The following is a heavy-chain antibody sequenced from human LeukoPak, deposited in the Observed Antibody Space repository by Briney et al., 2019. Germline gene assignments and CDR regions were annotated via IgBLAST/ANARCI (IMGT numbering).Heavy chain of an antibody. Sequence: GGSLRLSCAASGFTLSNFWMSWVRHGPGKGLEWVANIKKDGSVEKYVDSVKDRFTISRDNAKNSLYLQMNSLRAEDTAVYYCANQGRLVWYYFDYWGQGTLVTVSS. V-gene: IGHV3-7*03. CDR1: GFTLSNFW. J-gene: IGHJ4*02. CDR2: IKKDGSVE. D-gene: IGHD6-19*01. CDR3: ANQGRLVWYYFDY.